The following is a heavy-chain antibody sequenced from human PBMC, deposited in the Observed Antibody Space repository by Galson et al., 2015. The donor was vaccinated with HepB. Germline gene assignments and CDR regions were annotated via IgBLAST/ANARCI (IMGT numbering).Heavy chain of an antibody. D-gene: IGHD3-16*01. V-gene: IGHV3-74*01. CDR1: GFTFSSYW. J-gene: IGHJ4*02. CDR2: INSDGSST. Sequence: SLRLSCAASGFTFSSYWMHWVRQAPGKGLVWVSRINSDGSSTSYADSVKGRFTISRDNAKNTLYLQMNSLRAEDTAVYYCASIVRLGDYDYWGQGTLVTVSS. CDR3: ASIVRLGDYDY.